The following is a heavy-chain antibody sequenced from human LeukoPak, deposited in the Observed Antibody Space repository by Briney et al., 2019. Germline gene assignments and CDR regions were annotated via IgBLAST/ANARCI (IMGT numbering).Heavy chain of an antibody. CDR3: ASLAAAGHDY. CDR2: IYTSGNT. V-gene: IGHV4-61*02. CDR1: GGSISSGSYY. J-gene: IGHJ4*02. Sequence: SETLSLTCTVSGGSISSGSYYWSWIRQPAGKGLEWIGRIYTSGNTNYNPSLKSRVTISVDTSKNQFSLKLSSVTAADTAVYYCASLAAAGHDYWGQGTLVTVSS. D-gene: IGHD6-13*01.